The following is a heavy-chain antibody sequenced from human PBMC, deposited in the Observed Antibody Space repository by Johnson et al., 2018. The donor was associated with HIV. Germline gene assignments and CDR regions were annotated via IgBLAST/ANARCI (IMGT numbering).Heavy chain of an antibody. CDR1: GFTFSSYW. Sequence: VQLVESGGGLVQPGGSLILSCAASGFTFSSYWMHWVRQAPGKGLVWVSRISSDGSSTYYADSVKGRFTISRDNAKNTMFVQMNSLRAEDTAVYYCAKARAAAGTSDAFDIWGQGTMVTVSS. J-gene: IGHJ3*02. D-gene: IGHD6-13*01. V-gene: IGHV3-74*01. CDR2: ISSDGSST. CDR3: AKARAAAGTSDAFDI.